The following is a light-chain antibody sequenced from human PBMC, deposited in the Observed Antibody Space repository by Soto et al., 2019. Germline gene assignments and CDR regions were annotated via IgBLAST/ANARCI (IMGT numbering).Light chain of an antibody. CDR1: QSVSSW. CDR2: KAS. Sequence: DIQMTQSPSTLSASVGDRVTITCRASQSVSSWLAWYQQKPGKAPKLLIYKASDLESGVPSRFSGSGSGTEFSLTISSLQPDDFATYYCQQYHSYSSTFSQWTKVDIK. V-gene: IGKV1-5*03. CDR3: QQYHSYSST. J-gene: IGKJ2*01.